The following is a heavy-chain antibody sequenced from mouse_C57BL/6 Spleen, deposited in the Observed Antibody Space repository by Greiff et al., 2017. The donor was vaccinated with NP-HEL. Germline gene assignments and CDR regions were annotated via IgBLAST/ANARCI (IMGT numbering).Heavy chain of an antibody. CDR3: ARGGFYYDYDVGFAY. CDR2: IYPRSGNT. D-gene: IGHD2-4*01. Sequence: VQLQQSGAELARPGASVKLSCKASGYTFTSYGISWVKQRTGQGLEWIGEIYPRSGNTYYNEKFKGKATLTADKSSSTAYMELRSLTSEDSAVYFCARGGFYYDYDVGFAYWGQGTLVTVAA. CDR1: GYTFTSYG. J-gene: IGHJ3*01. V-gene: IGHV1-81*01.